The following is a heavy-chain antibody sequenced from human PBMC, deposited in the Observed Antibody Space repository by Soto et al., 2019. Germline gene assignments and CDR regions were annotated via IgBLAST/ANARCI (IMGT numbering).Heavy chain of an antibody. CDR2: ISYDGSNK. Sequence: RGSLRLSCAASGFTFSSYGMHWVRQAPGKGLEWVAVISYDGSNKYYAESVKGRFTISRDNSKNTLYLQMNSLRAEDTAVCYCAKDKLELRKYYYYGMDVWGQGTTVTVSS. CDR3: AKDKLELRKYYYYGMDV. D-gene: IGHD1-7*01. CDR1: GFTFSSYG. V-gene: IGHV3-30*18. J-gene: IGHJ6*02.